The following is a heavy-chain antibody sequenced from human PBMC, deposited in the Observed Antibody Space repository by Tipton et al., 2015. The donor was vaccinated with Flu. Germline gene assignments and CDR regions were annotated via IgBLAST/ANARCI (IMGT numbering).Heavy chain of an antibody. J-gene: IGHJ4*02. V-gene: IGHV4-34*01. D-gene: IGHD4-23*01. CDR2: INHSGRT. Sequence: TLSLTCAVYGGSVSGHYWSCIRQPPGKGLEWIREINHSGRTNYNPSLKSRVTISVDTSKNQFSLKLSSVNAADTAVYYCARHGGYYFDYWGQGTLVTVSS. CDR1: GGSVSGHY. CDR3: ARHGGYYFDY.